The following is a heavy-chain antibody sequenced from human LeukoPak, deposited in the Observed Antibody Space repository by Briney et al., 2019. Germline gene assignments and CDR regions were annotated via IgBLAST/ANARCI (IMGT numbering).Heavy chain of an antibody. CDR2: INPNSGGK. J-gene: IGHJ4*02. CDR3: SRGSRAITMVRGAKEFDY. Sequence: ASVKVSCKASGYTFTGYYMHWVRQAPGQGLEWMGWINPNSGGKNYAQKFQGRVTMTRDKSISTAYMELRRLRSDDTAVYYYSRGSRAITMVRGAKEFDYWGQGTLVTVSS. D-gene: IGHD3-10*01. CDR1: GYTFTGYY. V-gene: IGHV1-2*02.